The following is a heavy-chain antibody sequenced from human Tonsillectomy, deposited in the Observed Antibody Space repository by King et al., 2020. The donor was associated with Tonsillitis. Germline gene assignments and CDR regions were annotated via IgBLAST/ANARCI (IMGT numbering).Heavy chain of an antibody. V-gene: IGHV3-74*01. CDR3: TSGDAPAFDI. D-gene: IGHD5-24*01. CDR1: GFSFSSYW. Sequence: VQLVESGGGIIQPGGSLRLSCAASGFSFSSYWMHWVRQAPGKGLVWVSRINSDGSSTSFAGSVKGRFTISRDNAKNTLFLQMHNLRAEDTAGYYCTSGDAPAFDIWGQGTMVTVPS. J-gene: IGHJ3*02. CDR2: INSDGSST.